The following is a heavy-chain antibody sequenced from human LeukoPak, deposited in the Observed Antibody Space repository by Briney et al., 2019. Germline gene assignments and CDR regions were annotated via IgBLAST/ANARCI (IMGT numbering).Heavy chain of an antibody. V-gene: IGHV3-23*01. CDR2: ISGSGGST. CDR1: GFTFSSYA. CDR3: AKDKAPLRLGELSLYRY. Sequence: GGSLRLSCAASGFTFSSYAMSWVRQAPGKGLEWVSAISGSGGSTYYADSVKGRFTISRDNSKNTLYLQMNSLRAEDTAVYYCAKDKAPLRLGELSLYRYWGQGTLVTVSS. D-gene: IGHD3-16*02. J-gene: IGHJ4*02.